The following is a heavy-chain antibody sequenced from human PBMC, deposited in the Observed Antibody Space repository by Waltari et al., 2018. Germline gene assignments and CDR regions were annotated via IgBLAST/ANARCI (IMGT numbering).Heavy chain of an antibody. CDR3: ATMATINWFDP. CDR2: IYYNGAA. CDR1: GGSISNGELY. Sequence: QVQLQESVPGLVKPSQTLSLTCIVSGGSISNGELYWSWIRQPPGKGLEWIGHIYYNGAAYYNPSLKGRVSISVDTSKNLFSLNLSSVTAADTAVYYCATMATINWFDPWGQGTLVSVSS. V-gene: IGHV4-30-4*08. D-gene: IGHD5-12*01. J-gene: IGHJ5*02.